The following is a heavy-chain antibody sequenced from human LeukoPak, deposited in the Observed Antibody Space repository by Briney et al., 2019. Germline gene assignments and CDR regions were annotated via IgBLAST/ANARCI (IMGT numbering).Heavy chain of an antibody. Sequence: ASGPALVKPTQTLTLTCTFSGFSLSTSGVAVGWIRQPPGKALEWLALIYWSDDKRFSPSLKSRLTITEDTSKNQVVLTMTNMDPVDTATYYCAHRTCSSTSRYFDYWGQGTLVTVSS. CDR3: AHRTCSSTSRYFDY. V-gene: IGHV2-5*01. CDR2: IYWSDDK. D-gene: IGHD2-2*01. CDR1: GFSLSTSGVA. J-gene: IGHJ4*02.